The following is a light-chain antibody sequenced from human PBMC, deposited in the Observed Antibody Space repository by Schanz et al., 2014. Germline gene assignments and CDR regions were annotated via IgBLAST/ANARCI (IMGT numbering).Light chain of an antibody. CDR3: CSYAGSSTFT. V-gene: IGLV1-40*01. CDR2: GNS. J-gene: IGLJ3*02. CDR1: SSNIGAGYD. Sequence: QSVLTQPPSVSGAPGQRVTISCTGSSSNIGAGYDVHWYQQLPGTAPKLLIYGNSNRPSGVPDRFSGSKSGNTASLTVSGLQAEDEADYYCCSYAGSSTFTFGGGTKLTVL.